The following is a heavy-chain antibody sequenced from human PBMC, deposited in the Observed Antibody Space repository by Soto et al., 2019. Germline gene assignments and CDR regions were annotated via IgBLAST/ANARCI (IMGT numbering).Heavy chain of an antibody. CDR2: ISGSGGST. D-gene: IGHD3-3*01. CDR1: GFTFSSYA. CDR3: AKGRITIFGVVIGYFDY. Sequence: GGSLRLSCAASGFTFSSYAMSWVRQAPGKGLEWVSAISGSGGSTYYADSVKGRFTISRDNSKNTLYLQMNSLRAEDTAVYYCAKGRITIFGVVIGYFDYWGQGTLVTVSS. J-gene: IGHJ4*02. V-gene: IGHV3-23*01.